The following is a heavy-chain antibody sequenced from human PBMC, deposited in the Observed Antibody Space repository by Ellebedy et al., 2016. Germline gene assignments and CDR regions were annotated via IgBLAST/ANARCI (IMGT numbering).Heavy chain of an antibody. CDR1: RFTFSSYA. J-gene: IGHJ4*02. CDR2: ISGSGGST. Sequence: GESLKISCADSRFTFSSYAMSWVRQAPGKGLEWVSAISGSGGSTYYADSVKGRFTISRDNSKNTLYLQMNSLRAEDTALYYCAKEAITFGGVFDYWGQGILVIVSS. V-gene: IGHV3-23*01. D-gene: IGHD3-16*01. CDR3: AKEAITFGGVFDY.